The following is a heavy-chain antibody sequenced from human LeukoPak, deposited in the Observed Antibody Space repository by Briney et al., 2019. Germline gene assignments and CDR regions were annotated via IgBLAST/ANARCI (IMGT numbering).Heavy chain of an antibody. CDR1: GFTFSSYA. V-gene: IGHV3-23*01. CDR2: ISGSGGST. J-gene: IGHJ3*02. CDR3: AKGLGNWGPGDAFDI. Sequence: PGGSLRLSCAASGFTFSSYAMSWVRQAPGKGLEWVSGISGSGGSTYYADSVKARFTISRDNSKNTLYLQMNSLRAEDTAVYYCAKGLGNWGPGDAFDIWGQGTMVTVSS. D-gene: IGHD7-27*01.